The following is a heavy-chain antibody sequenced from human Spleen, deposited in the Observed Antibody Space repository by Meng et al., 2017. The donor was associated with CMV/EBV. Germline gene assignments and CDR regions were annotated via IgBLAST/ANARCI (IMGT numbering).Heavy chain of an antibody. CDR3: ARDRVYYDSSGYYVE. CDR1: GSAFGSYA. J-gene: IGHJ4*02. CDR2: IIPIFGTT. Sequence: SGSAFGSYAISWVRQAPGQGLEWMGGIIPIFGTTNYAQKFQSRITITTDESTSTAYMELSSLRSEDTAVYYCARDRVYYDSSGYYVEWGQGTLVTVSS. D-gene: IGHD3-22*01. V-gene: IGHV1-69*05.